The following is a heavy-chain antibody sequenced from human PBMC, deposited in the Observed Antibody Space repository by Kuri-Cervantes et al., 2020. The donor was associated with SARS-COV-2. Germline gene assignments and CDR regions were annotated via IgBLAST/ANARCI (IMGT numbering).Heavy chain of an antibody. CDR3: ARTTPYDFWSGYYSGCYFDY. J-gene: IGHJ4*02. Sequence: SETLSLTCTVSGGSISSSSYYWGWIRQPPGKGLEWIGSIYYSGSTYYNPSLKSRVTISVDTSKNQFSLKLSSVTAADTAVYYCARTTPYDFWSGYYSGCYFDYRGQGTLVTVSS. V-gene: IGHV4-39*01. D-gene: IGHD3-3*01. CDR2: IYYSGST. CDR1: GGSISSSSYY.